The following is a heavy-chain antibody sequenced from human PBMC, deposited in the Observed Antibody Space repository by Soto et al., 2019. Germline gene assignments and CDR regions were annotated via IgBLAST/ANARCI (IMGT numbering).Heavy chain of an antibody. CDR1: GGSISSYY. CDR3: ARQYPATYSLALFDY. J-gene: IGHJ4*02. V-gene: IGHV4-59*08. CDR2: IHYSGST. Sequence: SETLSLTCTVSGGSISSYYWSWIRQPRGRGLEWIGCIHYSGSTNYNPSLKSRVTISIDTSKNQFSLKLNSVTAADTAVYYCARQYPATYSLALFDYWGQGNQVTVSS. D-gene: IGHD2-15*01.